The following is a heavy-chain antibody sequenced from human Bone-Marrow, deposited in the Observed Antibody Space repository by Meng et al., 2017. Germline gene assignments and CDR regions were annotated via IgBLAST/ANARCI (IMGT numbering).Heavy chain of an antibody. J-gene: IGHJ3*02. V-gene: IGHV3-23*01. CDR1: GFTFSSYA. Sequence: EVQLLESGGGLVQPGGSLRLSCAASGFTFSSYAMSWVRQAPGKGLEWVSGISNAGGSTYSADSVKGRFTISRDNSKNTVYLQMNSLRVEDTAVFYCARYAGGRTFDIWGQGTMVTVSS. CDR2: ISNAGGST. D-gene: IGHD3-16*01. CDR3: ARYAGGRTFDI.